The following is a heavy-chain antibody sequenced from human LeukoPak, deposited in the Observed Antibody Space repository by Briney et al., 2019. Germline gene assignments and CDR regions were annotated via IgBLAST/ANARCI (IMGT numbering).Heavy chain of an antibody. CDR3: ARESRNDYGDYVGIDY. Sequence: GASVKVSCKASVYTFTSYYMHWVRQAPGQGLEWMGIINPSGGSTSYAQKFQGRVTMTRDTSTSTVYMELSSLRSEDTAVYYCARESRNDYGDYVGIDYWGQGTLVTVSS. CDR2: INPSGGST. V-gene: IGHV1-46*01. J-gene: IGHJ4*02. D-gene: IGHD4-17*01. CDR1: VYTFTSYY.